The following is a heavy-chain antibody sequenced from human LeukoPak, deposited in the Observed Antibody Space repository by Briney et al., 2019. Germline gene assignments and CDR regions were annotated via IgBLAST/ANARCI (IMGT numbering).Heavy chain of an antibody. CDR3: VRDIDYYDSSGFGGGYYYYYYMDV. CDR1: GYTFIYYH. CDR2: INPKSGGT. Sequence: ASVKVSCKASGYTFIYYHLHWVRQAPGQGLEWMGRINPKSGGTNYAQKFQGRVTMTRDTSISTAYLELSSLRSDDAAVYFCVRDIDYYDSSGFGGGYYYYYYMDVWGRGTAVTVPS. V-gene: IGHV1-2*06. J-gene: IGHJ6*03. D-gene: IGHD3-22*01.